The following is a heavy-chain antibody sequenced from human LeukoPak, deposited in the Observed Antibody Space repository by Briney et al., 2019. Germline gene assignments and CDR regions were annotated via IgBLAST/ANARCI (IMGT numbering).Heavy chain of an antibody. CDR1: GFTFSNYE. V-gene: IGHV3-48*03. Sequence: GGSLRLSCVASGFTFSNYEMNWVRQAPGKGLEWVSSISMSGSNIHYADSVKGRFIISRDNAKDSLYLQMNSLRAEDTAVYYCARDGTGYYYFGLDVWGKGTTVTVSS. CDR3: ARDGTGYYYFGLDV. J-gene: IGHJ6*04. D-gene: IGHD1-7*01. CDR2: ISMSGSNI.